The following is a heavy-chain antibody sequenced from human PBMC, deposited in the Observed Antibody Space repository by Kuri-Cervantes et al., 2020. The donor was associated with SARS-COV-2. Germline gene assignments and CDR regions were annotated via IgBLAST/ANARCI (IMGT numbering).Heavy chain of an antibody. D-gene: IGHD6-13*01. CDR2: IYPGDSDT. J-gene: IGHJ4*02. CDR1: GYSFTSYW. Sequence: GGSLRLSCKGSGYSFTSYWIGWVRQMPGKGLEWMGIIYPGDSDTRYSPSFQGQVTISADKSISTAYLQWSSLKASDTAMYYCARPGYSCSNEPELYFDYWGQGTLVTVSS. V-gene: IGHV5-51*01. CDR3: ARPGYSCSNEPELYFDY.